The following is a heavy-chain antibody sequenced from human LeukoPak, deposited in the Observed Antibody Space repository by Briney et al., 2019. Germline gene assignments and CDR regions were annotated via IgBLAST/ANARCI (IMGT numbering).Heavy chain of an antibody. CDR1: GGSISSGGYY. Sequence: KPSETLSLTCTVSGGSISSGGYYWSWIRQHPGKGLEWIRYIYYSGSTNYNPSLESRVTISVDKSKNQFSLKLSSVTAADTAVYYCARVPDYYGSGIPGGWFDPWGQGTLVTVSS. CDR2: IYYSGST. J-gene: IGHJ5*02. V-gene: IGHV4-31*03. D-gene: IGHD3-10*01. CDR3: ARVPDYYGSGIPGGWFDP.